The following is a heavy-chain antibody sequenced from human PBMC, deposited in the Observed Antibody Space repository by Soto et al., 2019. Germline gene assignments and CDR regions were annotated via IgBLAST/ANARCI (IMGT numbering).Heavy chain of an antibody. CDR1: GFTFSSYA. CDR3: STPLLKQWLNSYYYYGMDV. V-gene: IGHV3-23*01. Sequence: GGSLRLSCAASGFTFSSYAMSWVRQAPGKGLEWVSAISGSGGSTYYADSVKGRFTISRDNSKNTLYLQMNSLRAEDTAVYHSSTPLLKQWLNSYYYYGMDVWGQGTTVTVSS. CDR2: ISGSGGST. J-gene: IGHJ6*02. D-gene: IGHD6-19*01.